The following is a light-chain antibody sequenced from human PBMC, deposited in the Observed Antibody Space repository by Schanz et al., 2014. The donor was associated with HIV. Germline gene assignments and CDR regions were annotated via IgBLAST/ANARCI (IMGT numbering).Light chain of an antibody. J-gene: IGLJ3*02. CDR3: SSYISVNTWV. Sequence: QSALTQPASLSGSPGQSITISCTGTSIDVGGYDYVSWYQQHPDKAPRLMIFDVTNRPSGVSDRFSGSMSGNTASLTISGLQAEDEADYYCSSYISVNTWVFGGGTKLTVL. V-gene: IGLV2-14*03. CDR2: DVT. CDR1: SIDVGGYDY.